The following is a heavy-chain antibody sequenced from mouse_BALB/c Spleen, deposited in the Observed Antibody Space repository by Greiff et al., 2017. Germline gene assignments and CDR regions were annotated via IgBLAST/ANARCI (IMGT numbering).Heavy chain of an antibody. Sequence: QVQLKQPGAELVRPGASVKLSCKASGYTFTSYWINWVKQRPGQGLEWIGNIYPSDSYTNYNQKFKDKATLTVDKSSSTAYMQLSSPTSEDSAVYYCTRGGLVTTVRGNAMDYWGQGTSVTVSS. D-gene: IGHD1-1*01. CDR3: TRGGLVTTVRGNAMDY. CDR2: IYPSDSYT. CDR1: GYTFTSYW. J-gene: IGHJ4*01. V-gene: IGHV1-69*02.